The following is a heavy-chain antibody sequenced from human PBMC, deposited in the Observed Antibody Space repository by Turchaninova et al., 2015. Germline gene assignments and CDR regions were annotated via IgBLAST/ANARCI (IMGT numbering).Heavy chain of an antibody. Sequence: QVRLVQSGAEVKKPGASVKVSCKASGSSFTAYALHWVRQAPGQGFGWVGWINTDNVKTKYAQRFQDRVTITRDTSASTADMELSSLRSEDTAVYHCARGDNPSEDCSGGSCYPPPRDFWGQGTLVTVSS. J-gene: IGHJ4*02. CDR2: INTDNVKT. V-gene: IGHV1-3*04. CDR3: ARGDNPSEDCSGGSCYPPPRDF. CDR1: GSSFTAYA. D-gene: IGHD2-15*01.